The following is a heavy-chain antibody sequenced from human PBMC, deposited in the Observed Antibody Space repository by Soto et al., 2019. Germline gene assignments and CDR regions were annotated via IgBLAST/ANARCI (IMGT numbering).Heavy chain of an antibody. V-gene: IGHV1-46*01. CDR2: INPSGGST. J-gene: IGHJ5*02. CDR1: GYTFTSYY. D-gene: IGHD2-2*02. Sequence: ASVNVSCKASGYTFTSYYMHWVRQAPGQGLEWMGIINPSGGSTSYAQKFQGRVTMTRDTSTSTVYMELSSLRSEDTAVYYCAREDGCSSTSCYRWFDRWGNGKMVTVSP. CDR3: AREDGCSSTSCYRWFDR.